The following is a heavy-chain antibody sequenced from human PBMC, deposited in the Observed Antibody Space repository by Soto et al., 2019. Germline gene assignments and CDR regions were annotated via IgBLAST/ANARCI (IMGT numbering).Heavy chain of an antibody. Sequence: GGSLRLSCAASGFTFSSYAMHWVRQAPGKGLEWVAVISYDGSNKYYADSVKGRFTISRDNSKNTLYLQMNSLRAEDTAVYYCARDHMVRGVMASGTALTGMDVWGQGTTVTVSS. CDR3: ARDHMVRGVMASGTALTGMDV. V-gene: IGHV3-30-3*01. CDR2: ISYDGSNK. J-gene: IGHJ6*02. CDR1: GFTFSSYA. D-gene: IGHD3-10*01.